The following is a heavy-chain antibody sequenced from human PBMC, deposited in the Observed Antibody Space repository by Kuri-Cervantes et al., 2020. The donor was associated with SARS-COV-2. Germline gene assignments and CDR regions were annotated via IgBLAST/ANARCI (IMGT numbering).Heavy chain of an antibody. CDR1: GGSISSSSYY. CDR3: ARGFYFFSGYYYYGMDV. V-gene: IGHV4-61*05. CDR2: IYYSGST. J-gene: IGHJ6*02. D-gene: IGHD2/OR15-2a*01. Sequence: GSLRLSCTVSGGSISSSSYYWGWIRQPPGKGLEWIGYIYYSGSTNYNPSLKSRVTISVDTSKNQFSLKLSSVPAADTAVYYCARGFYFFSGYYYYGMDVWGQGTTVTVSS.